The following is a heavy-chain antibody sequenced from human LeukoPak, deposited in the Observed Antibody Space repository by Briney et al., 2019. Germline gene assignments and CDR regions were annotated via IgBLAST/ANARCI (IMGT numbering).Heavy chain of an antibody. J-gene: IGHJ4*02. CDR2: IIPIFGTA. Sequence: SVKVSCKASGGTFSSYAISWVRQAPGQGLEWMGGIIPIFGTANYAQKFQGRVTITADESTSTAYMELSSLRSEDTAVYYCAREGIAAAALDYWGQGTLVTVSS. V-gene: IGHV1-69*13. D-gene: IGHD6-13*01. CDR3: AREGIAAAALDY. CDR1: GGTFSSYA.